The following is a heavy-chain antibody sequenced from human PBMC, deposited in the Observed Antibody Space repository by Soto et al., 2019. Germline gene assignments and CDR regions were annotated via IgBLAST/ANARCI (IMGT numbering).Heavy chain of an antibody. D-gene: IGHD3-22*01. J-gene: IGHJ4*02. CDR1: GFTFGGYG. Sequence: GGSLRLSCAASGFTFGGYGMHWVRQAPGKGLEWVAVISYDGSNKYYADSVKGRFTISRDNSKNTLYLQMNSLRAEDTAVYYCAKGLERIVVVIGFDYWGQGTLVTVSS. CDR3: AKGLERIVVVIGFDY. CDR2: ISYDGSNK. V-gene: IGHV3-30*18.